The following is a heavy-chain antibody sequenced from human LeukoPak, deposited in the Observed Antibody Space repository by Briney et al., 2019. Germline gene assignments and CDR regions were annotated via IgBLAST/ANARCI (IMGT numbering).Heavy chain of an antibody. CDR2: ISGDGGST. J-gene: IGHJ4*02. CDR3: ARSNDWSGMYYFDY. D-gene: IGHD3-9*01. CDR1: GFTFSNYW. Sequence: GESLRLSCAASGFTFSNYWIHWVRQAPGKGLEWVSRISGDGGSTDYADSVKGRFTISRDNSKNTLYLQMTSLRAEDTAAFDFARSNDWSGMYYFDYWGQGTLVTVSS. V-gene: IGHV3-74*01.